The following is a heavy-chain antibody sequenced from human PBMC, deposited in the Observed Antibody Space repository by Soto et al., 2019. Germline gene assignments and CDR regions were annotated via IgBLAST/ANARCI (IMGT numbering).Heavy chain of an antibody. J-gene: IGHJ6*02. CDR3: ARLRGYFTFSGCNGDYAMDV. V-gene: IGHV4-59*01. CDR1: GGSISGYY. CDR2: MYNTGST. D-gene: IGHD5-12*01. Sequence: ETLSLTCTVSGGSISGYYWSWIRQPPGKGLEWIGYMYNTGSTVYNPSFKSRVTISVDTSKNQFSLKLKSVTAADTAVYYCARLRGYFTFSGCNGDYAMDVWGRGITVTVSS.